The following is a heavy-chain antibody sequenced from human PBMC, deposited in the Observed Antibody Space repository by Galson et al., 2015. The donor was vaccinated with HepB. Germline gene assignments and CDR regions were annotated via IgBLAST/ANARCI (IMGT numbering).Heavy chain of an antibody. CDR3: ARDLVVVVAATKRGPGPNWFDP. Sequence: ETLSLTCTVSGGSISSYYWSWIRQPPGKGLEWIGYIYYSGSTNYNPSLKSRVTISVDTSKNQFSLKLSSVTAADTAVYYCARDLVVVVAATKRGPGPNWFDPWGQGTLVTVSS. V-gene: IGHV4-59*12. CDR1: GGSISSYY. D-gene: IGHD2-15*01. J-gene: IGHJ5*02. CDR2: IYYSGST.